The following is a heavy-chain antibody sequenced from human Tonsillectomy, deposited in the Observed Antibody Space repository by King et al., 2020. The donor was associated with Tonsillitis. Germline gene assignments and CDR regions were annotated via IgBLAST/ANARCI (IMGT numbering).Heavy chain of an antibody. J-gene: IGHJ4*02. CDR1: GFTFSSYG. V-gene: IGHV3-33*05. D-gene: IGHD3-22*01. CDR2: ISYDGSNK. CDR3: ARGDYSSGYYWSFDY. Sequence: QLVQSGGGVVQPGRSLRLSCAASGFTFSSYGMHWVRQAPGKGLEWVAVISYDGSNKYYADSVKGRFTISRDNSKNTLFLRMNSLRAEETAVYYCARGDYSSGYYWSFDYWGQGTLVTVSS.